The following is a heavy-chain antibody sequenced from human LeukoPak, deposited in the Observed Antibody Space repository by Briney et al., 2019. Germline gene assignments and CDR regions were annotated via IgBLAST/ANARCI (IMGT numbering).Heavy chain of an antibody. Sequence: GGSLRLSCAASGFTFDDYAMHWVRQAPGKGLEWVSGISWNSGSIGYADSVKGRFTISRDNAKNSLYLRMNSLRAEDTALYYCAKSAYGGYDGDNWFDPWGQGTLVTVSS. CDR2: ISWNSGSI. CDR1: GFTFDDYA. J-gene: IGHJ5*02. D-gene: IGHD5-12*01. V-gene: IGHV3-9*01. CDR3: AKSAYGGYDGDNWFDP.